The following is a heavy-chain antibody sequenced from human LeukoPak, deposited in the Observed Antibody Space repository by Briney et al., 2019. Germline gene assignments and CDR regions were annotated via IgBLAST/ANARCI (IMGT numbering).Heavy chain of an antibody. D-gene: IGHD2-15*01. J-gene: IGHJ5*02. CDR3: AREDGLSGRERGWSDP. CDR2: ISYDGSNT. CDR1: GFTFSSYG. Sequence: PGRSLRVSCATSGFTFSSYGMHWVRQAPGKGLEWVASISYDGSNTHYEDSVRGRFTVSRDNSNNTMYLQMNSLRTEDTAVYYCAREDGLSGRERGWSDPWGQGSLVTVSS. V-gene: IGHV3-33*01.